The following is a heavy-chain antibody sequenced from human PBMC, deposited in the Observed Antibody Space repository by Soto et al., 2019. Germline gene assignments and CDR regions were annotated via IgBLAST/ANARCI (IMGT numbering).Heavy chain of an antibody. J-gene: IGHJ4*02. D-gene: IGHD2-8*02. Sequence: HEHLVQSGAEVKRPGASLKVSCKASGYSFTGYYIHWVRQAPGQGLEWMGWINPDSGATNYAQNFQGRVTLTSDTSISTASMDLTSLTSDDTAVYYCARRDYGTGGYPFPYFDYWGQGTPVIVSS. CDR2: INPDSGAT. CDR3: ARRDYGTGGYPFPYFDY. CDR1: GYSFTGYY. V-gene: IGHV1-2*02.